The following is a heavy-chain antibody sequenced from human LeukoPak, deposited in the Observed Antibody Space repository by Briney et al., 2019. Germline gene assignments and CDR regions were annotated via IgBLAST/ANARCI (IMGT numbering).Heavy chain of an antibody. CDR2: IIPILGIA. CDR1: GGTFSSYA. CDR3: ARISADTVTTWYPGAFDI. D-gene: IGHD5-12*01. Sequence: SVKVSCKASGGTFSSYAISWVRQAPGQGLEWMGRIIPILGIANYAQKFQGRVTITADKSTSTAYMELNSLRSEDTAVYYCARISADTVTTWYPGAFDIWGQGTMVTVSS. J-gene: IGHJ3*02. V-gene: IGHV1-69*04.